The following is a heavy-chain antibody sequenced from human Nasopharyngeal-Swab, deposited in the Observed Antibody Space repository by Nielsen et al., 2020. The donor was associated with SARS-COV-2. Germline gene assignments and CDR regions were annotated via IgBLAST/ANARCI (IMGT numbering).Heavy chain of an antibody. D-gene: IGHD1-7*01. Sequence: WIRQPPGKGLEYVSTINDYEDRLYYADSVKGRFTIPRDNSKNTLYLQMSSLRAEDTAVYWCVKDLRGNYAFDIWGQGTMVTVSS. CDR2: INDYEDRL. V-gene: IGHV3-64D*06. CDR3: VKDLRGNYAFDI. J-gene: IGHJ3*02.